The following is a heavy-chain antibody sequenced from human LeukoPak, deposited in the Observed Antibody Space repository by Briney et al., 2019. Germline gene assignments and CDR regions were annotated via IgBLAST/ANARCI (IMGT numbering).Heavy chain of an antibody. D-gene: IGHD3-22*01. V-gene: IGHV1-18*01. CDR1: GYTFSIYG. CDR3: ARSHRSLKLLLPTDY. J-gene: IGHJ4*02. CDR2: ISADTGDT. Sequence: GASVKVSCKASGYTFSIYGISWVRQAPGQGLEWMGWISADTGDTNYAQNLQGRVTMTTDTPTSTAYMELRSLRSDDTAVYYCARSHRSLKLLLPTDYWGQGTLVTVSS.